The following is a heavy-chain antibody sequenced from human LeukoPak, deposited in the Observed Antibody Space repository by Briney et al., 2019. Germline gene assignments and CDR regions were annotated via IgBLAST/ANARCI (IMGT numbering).Heavy chain of an antibody. CDR1: GGSFSGYY. J-gene: IGHJ4*02. V-gene: IGHV4-34*01. CDR2: INHSGST. CDR3: ARGYGNYAY. Sequence: SETLSLTCAVYGGSFSGYYWSWIRQPPGKGLEWIGEINHSGSTNYNPSLKSRVTISVDTSKNQFSLKLSSVTAADTAVYYCARGYGNYAYWGQGTLVTVSS. D-gene: IGHD4-11*01.